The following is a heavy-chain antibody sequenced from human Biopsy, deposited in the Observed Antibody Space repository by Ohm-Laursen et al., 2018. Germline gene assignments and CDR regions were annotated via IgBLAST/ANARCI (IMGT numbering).Heavy chain of an antibody. V-gene: IGHV4-59*07. D-gene: IGHD3-22*01. J-gene: IGHJ2*01. CDR2: VYYTGST. Sequence: SDTLSLTCTVSGDSISSYYWSWIRQPPGKGLQWIGYVYYTGSTDYNPSLQSRVTISVDTSKNHFSLRLRSVTPADTAIYYCASDRGYFSDRTVPGYFDLWGRGTLVTVSS. CDR1: GDSISSYY. CDR3: ASDRGYFSDRTVPGYFDL.